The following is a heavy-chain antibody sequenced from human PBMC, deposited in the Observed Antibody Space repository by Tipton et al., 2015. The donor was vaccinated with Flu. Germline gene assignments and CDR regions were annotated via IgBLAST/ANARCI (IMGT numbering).Heavy chain of an antibody. Sequence: TLSLTCTVSGGSISCSSYYWGWIRQPPGKGLEWIGSIYYSGSTYYNPSLKSRVTISVDTSKNQFSLKLSSVTAADTAVYYCARDSDIVVDNWFDPWGQGTLVTVSS. V-gene: IGHV4-39*07. CDR3: ARDSDIVVDNWFDP. CDR1: GGSISCSSYY. J-gene: IGHJ5*02. CDR2: IYYSGST. D-gene: IGHD2-15*01.